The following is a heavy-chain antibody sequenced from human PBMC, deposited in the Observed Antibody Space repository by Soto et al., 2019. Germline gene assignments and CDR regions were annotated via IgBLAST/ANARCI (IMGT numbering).Heavy chain of an antibody. Sequence: SETLSLTCAVYGGSFSGYYWSWIRQPPGKGLEWIGEINHSGSTNYNPSLKSRVTISVDTSKNQFSLKLSSVTAADTAVYYCARTGDWFGPYYYYYGMDVWGQGTTVTVSS. V-gene: IGHV4-34*01. CDR3: ARTGDWFGPYYYYYGMDV. CDR1: GGSFSGYY. CDR2: INHSGST. D-gene: IGHD3-10*01. J-gene: IGHJ6*02.